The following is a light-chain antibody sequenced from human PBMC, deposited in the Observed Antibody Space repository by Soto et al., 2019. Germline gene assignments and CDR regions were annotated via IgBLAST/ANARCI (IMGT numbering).Light chain of an antibody. CDR2: GAS. Sequence: DIQLTQSPSFLSASVGGRVTITCRASQAISSHLAWYQQKPGKAPNLLIYGASTLQSGVPSRLSGSGSGTQFTLTISSLQPEDFATYYCQQLNSYPTITFGQGTRLEIK. CDR1: QAISSH. CDR3: QQLNSYPTIT. J-gene: IGKJ5*01. V-gene: IGKV1-9*01.